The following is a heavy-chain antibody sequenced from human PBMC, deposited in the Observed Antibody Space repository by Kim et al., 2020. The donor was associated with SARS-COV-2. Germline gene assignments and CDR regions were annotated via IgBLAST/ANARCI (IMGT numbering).Heavy chain of an antibody. CDR3: VRSMEPTDCFDP. CDR1: GFTFSSYA. D-gene: IGHD1-1*01. V-gene: IGHV3-30-3*01. Sequence: GGSLRLSCAASGFTFSSYAMNWVRQAPGKGLEWVAVITYDGSNKYYADSVKGRFTISRDNSKNTLYLQMNSLRAEDTAVYYCVRSMEPTDCFDPWGQGTL. CDR2: ITYDGSNK. J-gene: IGHJ5*02.